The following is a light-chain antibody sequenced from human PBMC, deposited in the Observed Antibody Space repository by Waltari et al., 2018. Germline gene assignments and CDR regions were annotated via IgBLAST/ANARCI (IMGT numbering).Light chain of an antibody. V-gene: IGLV2-14*03. Sequence: QSALTQPASVSWSPGQSITISCTGIGSAIDDSDFVSWYQHQPGKAPRVIIYDVTNRPSGISHRFSASKSANTASLTISGLQPEDEGDYYCTSQALDGVVLFGGGTQVTV. CDR2: DVT. CDR3: TSQALDGVVL. J-gene: IGLJ3*02. CDR1: GSAIDDSDF.